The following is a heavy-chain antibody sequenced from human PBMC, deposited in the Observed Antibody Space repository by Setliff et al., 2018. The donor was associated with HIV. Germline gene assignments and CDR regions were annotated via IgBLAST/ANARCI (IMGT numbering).Heavy chain of an antibody. V-gene: IGHV4-59*01. Sequence: SETLSLTCSVSGVSISNYYWSWIRQPPGKGLEWIGFIYSSGSTNYNPSLKSRVTISVDTSKNQFSLKLSSVTAADTAVYYCARDNGVVAFDYWGQGILVTVSS. CDR1: GVSISNYY. CDR2: IYSSGST. J-gene: IGHJ4*02. CDR3: ARDNGVVAFDY. D-gene: IGHD2-15*01.